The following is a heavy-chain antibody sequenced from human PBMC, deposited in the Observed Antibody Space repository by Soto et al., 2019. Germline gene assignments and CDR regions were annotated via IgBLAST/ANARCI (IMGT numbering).Heavy chain of an antibody. V-gene: IGHV1-69*02. J-gene: IGHJ4*02. CDR2: IIPILGIA. CDR3: ASGHNVEMATIYRY. Sequence: QVQLVQSGAEVKKPGSSVKVSCKASGGTFSSYTISWVRQAPGQGLEWMGRIIPILGIANYAQKFQGRVTINADKSTSTAYMELSSLRSEDTAVYYCASGHNVEMATIYRYWGQGTLVTVSS. D-gene: IGHD5-12*01. CDR1: GGTFSSYT.